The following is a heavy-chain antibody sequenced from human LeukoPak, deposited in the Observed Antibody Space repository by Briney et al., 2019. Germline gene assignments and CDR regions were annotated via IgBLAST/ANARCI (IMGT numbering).Heavy chain of an antibody. CDR1: GASISSNSYF. Sequence: SQTLSLTCTVSGASISSNSYFWSWIRQSAGKGLEWMGRIYNSGITNCNPSLQSRLTISLDTSKNQFSLNLTSVTAADTAVYYCARVSRFWSGPFIDFWGQGTLVTVSS. CDR2: IYNSGIT. CDR3: ARVSRFWSGPFIDF. V-gene: IGHV4-61*02. J-gene: IGHJ4*02. D-gene: IGHD3-3*01.